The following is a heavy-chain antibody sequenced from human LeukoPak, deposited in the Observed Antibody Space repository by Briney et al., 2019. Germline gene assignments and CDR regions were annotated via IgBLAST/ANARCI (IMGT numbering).Heavy chain of an antibody. Sequence: PSETLSLTCTVSRGSISSYYWSWIRQPPGKGLEWIGYIYYSGSTNYNPSLKSRVTISVDTSKNQFSLKLSSVTAADTAVYYCARERRYNWNDDYWGQGTLVTVSS. V-gene: IGHV4-59*01. CDR3: ARERRYNWNDDY. J-gene: IGHJ4*02. CDR2: IYYSGST. D-gene: IGHD1-1*01. CDR1: RGSISSYY.